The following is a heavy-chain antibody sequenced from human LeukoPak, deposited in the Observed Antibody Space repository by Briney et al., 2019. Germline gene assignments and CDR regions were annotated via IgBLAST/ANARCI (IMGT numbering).Heavy chain of an antibody. CDR2: ISWNSVSI. CDR1: GFTFDDYA. D-gene: IGHD3-10*01. J-gene: IGHJ6*03. Sequence: GGSLRLSCAASGFTFDDYAMHWVRQAPGKGLEWVSGISWNSVSIGYADSVKGRFTISRDNAKNSLYLHMNSLRVEDTALYYCAKGRGYYYGSGALMDVWGKGTTVTISS. CDR3: AKGRGYYYGSGALMDV. V-gene: IGHV3-9*01.